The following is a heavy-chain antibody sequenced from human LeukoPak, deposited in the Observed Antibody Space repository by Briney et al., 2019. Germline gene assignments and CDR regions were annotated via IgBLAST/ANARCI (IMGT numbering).Heavy chain of an antibody. V-gene: IGHV3-48*03. CDR2: ISSSGSTI. D-gene: IGHD5-12*01. CDR1: GFTFSSYE. Sequence: GGSLRLSCAASGFTFSSYEMNWVRQAPGKGLEWVSYISSSGSTIYYADSVKGRFTISRDNAKNSLYLQMNSLRAEDTAVYYWAGGGVVYGSGYLGPDDYYYGMDVWGQGTTVTVSS. CDR3: AGGGVVYGSGYLGPDDYYYGMDV. J-gene: IGHJ6*02.